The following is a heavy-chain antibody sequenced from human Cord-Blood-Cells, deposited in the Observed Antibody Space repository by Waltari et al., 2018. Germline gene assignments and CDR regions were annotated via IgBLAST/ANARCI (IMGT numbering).Heavy chain of an antibody. CDR2: INHSGST. V-gene: IGHV4-34*01. D-gene: IGHD6-13*01. J-gene: IGHJ3*02. CDR1: GGSFRGYY. Sequence: QLQLLQCGAWPLRPSQTLSLPCAVYGGSFRGYYWSWHRHPPGRRGEWMGEINHSGSTNYNPSLKSRVTISVDTSKNQFSLKLSSVTAADTAVYYCARVPPKYSSSWYPIDAFDIWGQGTMVTVSS. CDR3: ARVPPKYSSSWYPIDAFDI.